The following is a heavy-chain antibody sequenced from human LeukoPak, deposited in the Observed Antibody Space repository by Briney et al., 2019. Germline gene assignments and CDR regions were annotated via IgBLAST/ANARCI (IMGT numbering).Heavy chain of an antibody. D-gene: IGHD3-3*01. Sequence: GGSLRLSCAASGFTFSSYSMNWVRQAPGKGLEWVSSISSSSSYIYYADSVKGRFTISRDNAKNSLYLQMNSLRAEDTAVYYCARDRGPVLRLLEWFPLDVWGQGTTVTVSS. CDR2: ISSSSSYI. CDR3: ARDRGPVLRLLEWFPLDV. V-gene: IGHV3-21*01. CDR1: GFTFSSYS. J-gene: IGHJ6*02.